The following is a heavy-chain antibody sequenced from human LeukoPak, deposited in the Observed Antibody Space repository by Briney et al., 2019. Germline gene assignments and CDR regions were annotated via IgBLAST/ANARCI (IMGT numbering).Heavy chain of an antibody. CDR1: GFTFSSYW. CDR2: IKQDGSEK. Sequence: GGSLRLSCAASGFTFSSYWMSWVRQAPGKGLEWVANIKQDGSEKYYVDSVKGRFTISRDNAKNSLYLQMNSLRAEDTALYYCAKGIKYYYDSSGYSDAFDIWGQGTMVTVSS. V-gene: IGHV3-7*03. CDR3: AKGIKYYYDSSGYSDAFDI. J-gene: IGHJ3*02. D-gene: IGHD3-22*01.